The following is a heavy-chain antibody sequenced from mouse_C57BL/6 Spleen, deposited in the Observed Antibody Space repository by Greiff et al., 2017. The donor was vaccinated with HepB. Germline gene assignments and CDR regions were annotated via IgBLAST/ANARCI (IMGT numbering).Heavy chain of an antibody. CDR1: GYTFTSYW. Sequence: VQLQQPGAELVRPGSSVKLSCKASGYTFTSYWMHWVKQRPIQGLEWIGNIDPSDSETHYNQKFKDKATLTVDKSSSTAYMQLSSLTSEDSAVYDCAREDSGSFVDYWGQGTTLTVSS. J-gene: IGHJ2*01. D-gene: IGHD3-2*02. CDR3: AREDSGSFVDY. CDR2: IDPSDSET. V-gene: IGHV1-52*01.